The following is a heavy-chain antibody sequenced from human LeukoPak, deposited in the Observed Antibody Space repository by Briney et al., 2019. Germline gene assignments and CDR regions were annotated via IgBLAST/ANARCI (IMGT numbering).Heavy chain of an antibody. Sequence: GRSLRLSCAASGFTFDHYAVHGLRQAPGKGVEWVSGISWNSGSIGYADSEKGRFTIPRDNGKNSLYLQINSLRAEDTALYYCSKDMRLSLVGGTQGGFDYWGQGTLVTVSS. CDR3: SKDMRLSLVGGTQGGFDY. V-gene: IGHV3-9*01. CDR1: GFTFDHYA. J-gene: IGHJ4*02. CDR2: ISWNSGSI. D-gene: IGHD1-26*01.